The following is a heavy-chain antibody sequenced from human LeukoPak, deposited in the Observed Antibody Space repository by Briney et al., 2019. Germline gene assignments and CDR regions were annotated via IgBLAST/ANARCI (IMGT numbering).Heavy chain of an antibody. CDR1: GYTFTGYY. CDR3: ARGPGEYQLPHYYYYYMDV. D-gene: IGHD2-2*01. Sequence: ASVKVSCKASGYTFTGYYMHWVRQAPGQGLEWMGWINPNSGGTNYAQKFQGRVTMTRDTSISTAYMELSRLRSDDTAVYYCARGPGEYQLPHYYYYYMDVWGKGTTVTVSS. CDR2: INPNSGGT. J-gene: IGHJ6*03. V-gene: IGHV1-2*02.